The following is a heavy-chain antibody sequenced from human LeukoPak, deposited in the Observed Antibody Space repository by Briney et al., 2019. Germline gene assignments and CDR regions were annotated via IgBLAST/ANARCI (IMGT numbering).Heavy chain of an antibody. Sequence: GSLRLSCAASGFTFSSYAMSWVRQAPGKGLEWVSAISGSGGSTYYADSVKGRFTISRDNSKNALYLQTNSLRAEDTAVYYCAKDPLPGMDVWGQGTTVTVSS. V-gene: IGHV3-23*01. CDR1: GFTFSSYA. CDR2: ISGSGGST. J-gene: IGHJ6*02. CDR3: AKDPLPGMDV.